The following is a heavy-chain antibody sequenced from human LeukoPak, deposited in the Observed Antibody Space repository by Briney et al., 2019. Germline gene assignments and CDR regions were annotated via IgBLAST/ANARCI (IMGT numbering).Heavy chain of an antibody. J-gene: IGHJ6*02. CDR3: AKFSSDANYYYGMDV. D-gene: IGHD6-6*01. Sequence: PGGSLRLSCAASGFSFSSYSMNWVRQAPGKGLEWVSYIRSSSSTIYYADSVKGRFTTSRDNSKNTLYLQMNSLRAEDTAVYYCAKFSSDANYYYGMDVWGPGTTVTVSS. CDR1: GFSFSSYS. CDR2: IRSSSSTI. V-gene: IGHV3-48*04.